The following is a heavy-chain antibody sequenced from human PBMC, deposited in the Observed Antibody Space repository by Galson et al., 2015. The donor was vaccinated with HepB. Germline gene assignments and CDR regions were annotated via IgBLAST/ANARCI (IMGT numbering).Heavy chain of an antibody. CDR2: IYYRSKRYN. CDR1: GDSVSSNSAA. V-gene: IGHV6-1*01. CDR3: ARDEGYCSGGSCQSEDAFDI. J-gene: IGHJ3*02. D-gene: IGHD2-15*01. Sequence: CAIPGDSVSSNSAAWNWIRQSPSRAVEWLGRIYYRSKRYNDYAVSVKSRITINPDTSKNQFSLQLNSVTPEDTAVYYCARDEGYCSGGSCQSEDAFDIWGQGTMVTVSS.